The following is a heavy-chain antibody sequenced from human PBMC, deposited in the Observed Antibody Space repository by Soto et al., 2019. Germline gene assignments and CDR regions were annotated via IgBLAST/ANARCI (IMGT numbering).Heavy chain of an antibody. CDR3: AEGVELVV. CDR1: GFSFSSFA. D-gene: IGHD1-26*01. V-gene: IGHV3-23*01. CDR2: IGDSGAST. Sequence: EVLLLESGGGLVQPGGSLRLSCEASGFSFSSFAMNWVRQAPGKGLEWVSAIGDSGASTYYADSVKGRYTISRDNSRNTLYLPLNTLRAEDTVVYYCAEGVELVVWGNGTTVTVSS. J-gene: IGHJ6*03.